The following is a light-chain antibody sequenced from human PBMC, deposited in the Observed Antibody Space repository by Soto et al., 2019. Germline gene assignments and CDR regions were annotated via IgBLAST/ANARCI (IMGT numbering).Light chain of an antibody. CDR2: DAS. CDR1: QNIGTS. CDR3: QQYNTYPWT. Sequence: DIQLTQSPSTLSASVGDRVTITCRASQNIGTSLAWYQQTPGKAPKLLIYDASSLESGVPSRFSGSGSGTEFTLTISSLQPDDFATYYCQQYNTYPWTFGQGTKVDI. V-gene: IGKV1-5*01. J-gene: IGKJ1*01.